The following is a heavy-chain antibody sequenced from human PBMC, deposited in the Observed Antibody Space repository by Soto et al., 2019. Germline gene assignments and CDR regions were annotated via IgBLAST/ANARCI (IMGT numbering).Heavy chain of an antibody. J-gene: IGHJ5*02. Sequence: SATLSLTCTVSGDSVSKYYWNWIRQPAGKGLEWIGRIHSTRSPNYNPSLKSRVTMSVDTSKNQFSLKLNLTSVTAADTAVYYCARSPAYGDYANLDTWGQGTLVTVSS. D-gene: IGHD4-17*01. V-gene: IGHV4-4*07. CDR1: GDSVSKYY. CDR2: IHSTRSP. CDR3: ARSPAYGDYANLDT.